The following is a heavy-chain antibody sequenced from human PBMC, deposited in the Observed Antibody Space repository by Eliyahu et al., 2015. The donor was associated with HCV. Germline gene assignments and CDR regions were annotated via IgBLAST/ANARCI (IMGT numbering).Heavy chain of an antibody. D-gene: IGHD3-22*01. CDR3: ARGGDYDSSGYEYFDY. J-gene: IGHJ4*02. CDR1: GXTFXXYY. Sequence: QVQLVQSGAEVKKPGASVKVSCKASGXTFXXYYXHWVRXAPGQGLXWMGWIIPNSGGTNYAQKFQGRVTMTRDTSISTAYMELSRLRYDDTAVYYCARGGDYDSSGYEYFDYWGQGTLVTVSS. CDR2: IIPNSGGT. V-gene: IGHV1-2*02.